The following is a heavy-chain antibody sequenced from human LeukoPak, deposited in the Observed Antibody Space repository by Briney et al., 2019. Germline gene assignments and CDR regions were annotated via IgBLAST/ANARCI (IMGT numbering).Heavy chain of an antibody. J-gene: IGHJ5*02. Sequence: SETLSLTCAVYGGSFSGYYWSWIRQPPGKGLEWIGEINHSGSTNYNPSLKSRATISVDTSKNQFSLKLSSVTAADTAVYYCARGTGEFDPWGQGTLVTVSS. D-gene: IGHD3-10*01. CDR2: INHSGST. CDR3: ARGTGEFDP. CDR1: GGSFSGYY. V-gene: IGHV4-34*01.